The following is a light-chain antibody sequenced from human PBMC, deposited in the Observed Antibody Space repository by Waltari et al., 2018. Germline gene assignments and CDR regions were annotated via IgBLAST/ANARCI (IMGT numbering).Light chain of an antibody. CDR1: DSNIGKNP. J-gene: IGLJ3*02. V-gene: IGLV1-44*01. Sequence: QSVLTQPPSASGTPGQRVTISCSGSDSNIGKNPINWYQQVPGTPPKAVIYHNNERPSGVPDRFSVSKSGTSASLAISGLQSEDEGDYYCAVWDDSLDGPVFGGGTKLTIL. CDR3: AVWDDSLDGPV. CDR2: HNN.